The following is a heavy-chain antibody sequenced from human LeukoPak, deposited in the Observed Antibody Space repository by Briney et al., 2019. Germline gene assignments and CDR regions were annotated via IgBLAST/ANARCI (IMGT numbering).Heavy chain of an antibody. CDR2: IIPIFGTA. D-gene: IGHD3-22*01. V-gene: IGHV1-69*13. Sequence: SVKVSCKASGGTFSSYAISWVRQAPGQGLEWVGGIIPIFGTANYAQKFQGRVTITADESTSTAYMELSSLRSEDTAVYYCARGHWYYYDSSGYYFGAFDTWGQGTMVTVSS. CDR3: ARGHWYYYDSSGYYFGAFDT. CDR1: GGTFSSYA. J-gene: IGHJ3*02.